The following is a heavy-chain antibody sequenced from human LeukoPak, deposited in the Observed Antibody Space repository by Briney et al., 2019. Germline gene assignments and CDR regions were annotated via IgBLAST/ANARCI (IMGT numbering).Heavy chain of an antibody. CDR1: GFTFSSYG. CDR2: ISYDGSTK. V-gene: IGHV3-30*18. CDR3: AKEFYGSGSYYNVGYYYYGMDV. J-gene: IGHJ6*02. Sequence: PGGSLRLSCAASGFTFSSYGMHWVRQAPGKGLEWVAVISYDGSTKYYADSVKGRFTISRDNSKNTLYLQMNSLRAEDTAVYYCAKEFYGSGSYYNVGYYYYGMDVWGRGTTVTVSS. D-gene: IGHD3-10*01.